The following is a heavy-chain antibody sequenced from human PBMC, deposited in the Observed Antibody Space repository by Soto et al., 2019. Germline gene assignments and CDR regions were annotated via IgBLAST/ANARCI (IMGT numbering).Heavy chain of an antibody. CDR3: ARHSAAALHGEYYYGMEV. Sequence: SETLSLTCTVSGGSISSSSYYWGWIRQPPGKGLGWIGSIYYSGSTYYNPSLKSRVTISVDTSKNQFSLKLSSVTAADTAVYSCARHSAAALHGEYYYGMEVWGQGTTVTVS. D-gene: IGHD6-13*01. CDR1: GGSISSSSYY. J-gene: IGHJ6*02. V-gene: IGHV4-39*01. CDR2: IYYSGST.